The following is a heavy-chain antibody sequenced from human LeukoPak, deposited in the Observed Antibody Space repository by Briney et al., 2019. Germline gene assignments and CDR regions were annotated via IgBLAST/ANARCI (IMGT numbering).Heavy chain of an antibody. CDR3: ARDYLDWYFDL. CDR1: GFTFSSYG. J-gene: IGHJ2*01. Sequence: GGSLRLSCATSGFTFSSYGMHWVRQAPGKGLEWVAVIWYDGSNKYYADSVKGRFTISRDNSKNTLYLQMNSLRAEDTAVYYCARDYLDWYFDLWGRGTLVTVSS. CDR2: IWYDGSNK. V-gene: IGHV3-33*01.